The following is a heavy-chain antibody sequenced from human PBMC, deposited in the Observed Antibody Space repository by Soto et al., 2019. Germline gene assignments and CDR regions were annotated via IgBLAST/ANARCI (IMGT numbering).Heavy chain of an antibody. CDR2: IKSKTDGGTT. V-gene: IGHV3-15*01. J-gene: IGHJ1*01. Sequence: PHIHSWSAAEGKIRDACVRWVSQAPGKGLEWVGRIKSKTDGGTTDYAAPVKGRFTISRDDSKNTLYLQMNSLKTYDTAVYYCATDRLFSQHLVQRTPV. D-gene: IGHD2-21*02. CDR3: ATDRLFSQH. CDR1: EGKIRDAC.